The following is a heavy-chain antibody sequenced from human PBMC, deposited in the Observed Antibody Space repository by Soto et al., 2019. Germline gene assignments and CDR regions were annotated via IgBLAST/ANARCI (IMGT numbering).Heavy chain of an antibody. CDR3: ARHSRYYYFYYVDV. Sequence: QVQLVESGGGLVKPGGSLRLSCGASGFTCSDYYMSWIRQAPGKGLECVSYISSSGSVVHYADSVKGRFTISRDNAKNSLYLQMSSLRAEDAAVYCCARHSRYYYFYYVDVWGKGTTVTVSS. V-gene: IGHV3-11*01. CDR2: ISSSGSVV. J-gene: IGHJ6*03. CDR1: GFTCSDYY.